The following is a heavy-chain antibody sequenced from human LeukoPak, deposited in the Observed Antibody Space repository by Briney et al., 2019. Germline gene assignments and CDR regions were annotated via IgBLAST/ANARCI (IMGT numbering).Heavy chain of an antibody. CDR1: GDSVSSNSAA. D-gene: IGHD4-11*01. CDR3: ARMATVTYYFDY. J-gene: IGHJ4*02. CDR2: TYYRSKWYS. V-gene: IGHV6-1*01. Sequence: QSQTLSLTCAVSGDSVSSNSAAWNWIRQSPSRGLEWLGRTYYRSKWYSDYAVSVKSRITISPDTSKNQFSLQLNSVTPEDTAVYYCARMATVTYYFDYWGQGTLVTVSS.